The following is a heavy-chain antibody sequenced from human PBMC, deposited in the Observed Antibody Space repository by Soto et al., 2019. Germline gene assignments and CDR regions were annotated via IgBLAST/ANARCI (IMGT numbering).Heavy chain of an antibody. Sequence: SETQSLTCTVSGCTIRSYDWSWIRQPPGKGLEWIGYIYYSGSTNYNPSLKSRVTISVDTSKNQFSLKLSSVTAADTAVYYCARDSSSWYSNRAFDIWGQGTMVTVSS. J-gene: IGHJ3*02. CDR3: ARDSSSWYSNRAFDI. CDR2: IYYSGST. V-gene: IGHV4-59*01. CDR1: GCTIRSYD. D-gene: IGHD6-13*01.